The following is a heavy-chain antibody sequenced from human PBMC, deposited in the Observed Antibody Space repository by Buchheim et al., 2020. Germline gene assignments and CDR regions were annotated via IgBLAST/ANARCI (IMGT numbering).Heavy chain of an antibody. CDR2: ISYDGSNK. D-gene: IGHD6-19*01. CDR3: AKDHWVGYSSGWYGTDV. Sequence: QVQLVESGGGVVQPGRSLRLSCAASGFTFSSYGMHWVRQAPGKGLEWVAVISYDGSNKYYADSVKGRFTISRDNSKNTLYLQMNSLRAEDTAVYYCAKDHWVGYSSGWYGTDVWGQGTT. V-gene: IGHV3-30*18. J-gene: IGHJ6*02. CDR1: GFTFSSYG.